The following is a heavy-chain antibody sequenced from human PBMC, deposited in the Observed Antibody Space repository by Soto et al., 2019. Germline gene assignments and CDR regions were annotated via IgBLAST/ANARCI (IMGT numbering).Heavy chain of an antibody. D-gene: IGHD3-9*01. CDR1: DDSINSDKYY. Sequence: QLQLQESGPGLVKPSETLSLTCSVSDDSINSDKYYWGWIRQPPGKGLEWIGSIYYRGNAYYNPSLQTRVTISLDKSRSRFSLKLSSVTAADSAVYFCARLEGLATISYYFDFWGPGALVTVSS. J-gene: IGHJ4*02. V-gene: IGHV4-39*01. CDR2: IYYRGNA. CDR3: ARLEGLATISYYFDF.